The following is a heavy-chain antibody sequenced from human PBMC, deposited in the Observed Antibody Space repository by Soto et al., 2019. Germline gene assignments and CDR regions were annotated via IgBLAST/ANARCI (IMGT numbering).Heavy chain of an antibody. Sequence: SVKVSCKASGGTFSSYAISWVRQAPGQGLEWMGGIIPNFGTANYAQKFQGRVTITADESTSTAYMELSSLRSEDTAVYYCARVRSSSDKRGVYDAFDIWGQGTMVTVSS. CDR2: IIPNFGTA. CDR3: ARVRSSSDKRGVYDAFDI. V-gene: IGHV1-69*13. J-gene: IGHJ3*02. D-gene: IGHD6-6*01. CDR1: GGTFSSYA.